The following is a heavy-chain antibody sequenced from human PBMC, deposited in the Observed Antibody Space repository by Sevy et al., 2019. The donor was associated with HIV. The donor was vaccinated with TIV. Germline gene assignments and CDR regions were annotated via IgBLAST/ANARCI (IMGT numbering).Heavy chain of an antibody. CDR2: INPNSGDT. V-gene: IGHV1-2*06. CDR1: GYTFTGYY. J-gene: IGHJ6*02. D-gene: IGHD3-9*01. Sequence: ASVKVSCKASGYTFTGYYLHWVRQAHGQGLEWMGRINPNSGDTNYAQNFQGRVTMTRDTSISTAFMELTRLTSDDAAAYYCGRDVVRYSDWDGCYAMDLWGQGTTVTVSS. CDR3: GRDVVRYSDWDGCYAMDL.